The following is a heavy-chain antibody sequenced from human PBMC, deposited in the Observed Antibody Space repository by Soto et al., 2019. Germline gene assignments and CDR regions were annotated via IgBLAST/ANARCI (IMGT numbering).Heavy chain of an antibody. D-gene: IGHD3-10*01. CDR3: ARVPGP. V-gene: IGHV4-30-2*01. CDR1: GGSISSGGYS. Sequence: QLQLQESGSGLVKPSQTLSLTCAVSGGSISSGGYSWSWIRQPPGKGLEWIGYIYHSGSTYYNPYPKSRVTLSGDRATKPVSLRLSSVAAAATGRYSCARVPGPWGQGTLVTVSS. J-gene: IGHJ5*02. CDR2: IYHSGST.